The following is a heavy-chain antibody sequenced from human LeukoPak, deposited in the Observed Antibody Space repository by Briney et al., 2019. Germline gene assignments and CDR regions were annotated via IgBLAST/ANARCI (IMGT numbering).Heavy chain of an antibody. D-gene: IGHD2-15*01. V-gene: IGHV3-21*01. CDR2: ISSSSSYI. CDR1: GFTFSSYS. CDR3: ARAHVVAATFDY. J-gene: IGHJ4*02. Sequence: GGSLRLSCAASGFTFSSYSMNWVRQAPGKGLEWVSSISSSSSYIYYADSVKGRFTISRDNAKNSLYLQMNSLRAEDTAVYYCARAHVVAATFDYWGQGTLVTVSS.